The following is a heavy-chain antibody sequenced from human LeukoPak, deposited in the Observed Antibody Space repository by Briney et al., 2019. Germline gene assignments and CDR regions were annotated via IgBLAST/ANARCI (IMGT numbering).Heavy chain of an antibody. CDR3: AKCRPARRVSNWFDS. CDR1: GFTFSSYG. CDR2: IRYDGSNK. D-gene: IGHD2-2*01. V-gene: IGHV3-30*02. Sequence: GGSQRLSCAASGFTFSSYGMHWVRQAPGKGLEWVAFIRYDGSNKYYADSVKGRFTIARDNYKNTLYLQMNSVRAEDTAVYYGAKCRPARRVSNWFDSWGQGTLVTVSS. J-gene: IGHJ5*01.